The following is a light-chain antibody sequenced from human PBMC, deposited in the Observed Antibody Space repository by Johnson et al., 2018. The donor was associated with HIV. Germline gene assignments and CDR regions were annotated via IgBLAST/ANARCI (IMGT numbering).Light chain of an antibody. CDR2: DNN. J-gene: IGLJ1*01. CDR3: GEWDNILSGGLFV. CDR1: SSNIGKNY. V-gene: IGLV1-51*01. Sequence: QSILTQPPSESAAPGQKVTISCSGGSSNIGKNYVSWYQQLPGTAPKLLIYDNNKRPSGIPDRFSGSKSGTSATLGITGLQTGDEACYYCGEWDNILSGGLFVFGTGTKVPVL.